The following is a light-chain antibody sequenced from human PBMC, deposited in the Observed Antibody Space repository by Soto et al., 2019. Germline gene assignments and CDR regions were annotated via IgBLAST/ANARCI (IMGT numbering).Light chain of an antibody. CDR1: QSVKTY. V-gene: IGKV3-11*01. CDR2: DAS. CDR3: QQYHNYPRT. J-gene: IGKJ1*01. Sequence: ETVLTQSPATLSLSPGERATLSCRASQSVKTYLAWYQQKPGQVPRLLIYDASNRATGIPARFSGSGSGTEFTLTISNLQPDDFATYFCQQYHNYPRTFGQGTKVEIK.